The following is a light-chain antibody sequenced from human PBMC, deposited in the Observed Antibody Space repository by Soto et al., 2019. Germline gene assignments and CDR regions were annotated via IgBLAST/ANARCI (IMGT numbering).Light chain of an antibody. V-gene: IGLV2-14*03. J-gene: IGLJ1*01. CDR3: SSFRSSSTSYV. CDR2: DVS. CDR1: SSDIGDSNY. Sequence: ALTQPASVSGSPGQSITISCTGTSSDIGDSNYVSWYQQHPGKAPKLVIYDVSNRPSGVSNRFSGSKSANTASLTISGLQAEDEADYYCSSFRSSSTSYVFGTGTKVTVL.